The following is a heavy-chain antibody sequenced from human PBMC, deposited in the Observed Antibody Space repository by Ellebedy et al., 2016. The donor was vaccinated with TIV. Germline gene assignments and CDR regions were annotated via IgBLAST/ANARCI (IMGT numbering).Heavy chain of an antibody. CDR3: ARRRITIFGVVTNFDY. CDR2: IYYSGST. D-gene: IGHD3-3*01. Sequence: SQTLSLTXTVSGGSISSYYSSWIRQLPGKGLEWIGYIYYSGSTNYNPSLKSRVTISVDTSKNQFSLKLSSVTAADTAVYYCARRRITIFGVVTNFDYWGQGTLVTVSS. J-gene: IGHJ4*02. V-gene: IGHV4-59*12. CDR1: GGSISSYY.